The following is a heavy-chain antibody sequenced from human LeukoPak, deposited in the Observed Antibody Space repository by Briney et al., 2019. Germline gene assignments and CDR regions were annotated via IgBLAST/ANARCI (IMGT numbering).Heavy chain of an antibody. J-gene: IGHJ4*02. CDR3: ARTMSSSGWYPGTY. V-gene: IGHV3-48*03. Sequence: GGSLRLSCAASGFTFSSYEMNWVRQAPGEGLEWVSNISSSGTIYYADSVKGRFTISRDNAKNSLYLQMNSLRAEDTAVYYCARTMSSSGWYPGTYWGQGTLVTVSS. CDR2: ISSSGTI. D-gene: IGHD6-19*01. CDR1: GFTFSSYE.